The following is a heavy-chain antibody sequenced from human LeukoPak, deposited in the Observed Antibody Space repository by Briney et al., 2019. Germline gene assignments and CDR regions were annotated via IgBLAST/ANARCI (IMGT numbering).Heavy chain of an antibody. CDR3: ARGFSPDSAYYDFWSGQGYLHYYFDY. J-gene: IGHJ4*02. CDR1: GGLISSYY. Sequence: TSETLSLTRTVSGGLISSYYWRWVRHPAGDGVEWIGRFYTSGSTNYNPSLKSRVTMSVDTSKNQFSLKLRSVTAANTAVYYCARGFSPDSAYYDFWSGQGYLHYYFDYWGQGTLVTVSS. CDR2: FYTSGST. V-gene: IGHV4-4*07. D-gene: IGHD3-3*01.